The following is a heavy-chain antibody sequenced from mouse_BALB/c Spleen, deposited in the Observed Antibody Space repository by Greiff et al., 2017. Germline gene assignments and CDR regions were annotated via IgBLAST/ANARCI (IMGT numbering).Heavy chain of an antibody. Sequence: DVQLVESGGGLVQPGGSRKLSCAASGFTFSSFGMHWVRQAPEKGLEWVAYISSGSSTIYYADTVKGRFTISRDNPKNTLFLQMTSLRSEDTAMYYCAREGYLYYFDYWGQGTTLTGSS. CDR3: AREGYLYYFDY. CDR1: GFTFSSFG. CDR2: ISSGSSTI. J-gene: IGHJ2*01. V-gene: IGHV5-17*02. D-gene: IGHD5-1*01.